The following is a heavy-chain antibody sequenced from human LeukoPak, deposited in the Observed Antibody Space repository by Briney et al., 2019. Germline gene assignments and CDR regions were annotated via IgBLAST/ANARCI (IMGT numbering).Heavy chain of an antibody. J-gene: IGHJ5*02. CDR1: GGSISSGSYS. V-gene: IGHV4-30-2*01. D-gene: IGHD7-27*01. CDR2: IYPRGST. Sequence: SQTLSLTCAVSGGSISSGSYSWSWIRQPPGKGLEWIGYIYPRGSTYYNPSLNSRVTMSVDTSKNQFSLKLSSVTAVDTAVYYCAKKVAGVGWFDPWGQGTLVTVSS. CDR3: AKKVAGVGWFDP.